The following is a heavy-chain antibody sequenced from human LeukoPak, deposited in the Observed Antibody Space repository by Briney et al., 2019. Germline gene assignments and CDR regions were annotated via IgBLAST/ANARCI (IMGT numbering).Heavy chain of an antibody. D-gene: IGHD3-22*01. V-gene: IGHV3-74*01. CDR1: GFTFSSYW. J-gene: IGHJ5*02. Sequence: GGSLRLSCAASGFTFSSYWMHWVRQAPGKGLVWVSRINSDGSNTSYADSVKGRFMISRDNAKNTLYLQMNSLRAEDTAVYYCAREVGYYDSSGQPAWGQGTLVTVSS. CDR2: INSDGSNT. CDR3: AREVGYYDSSGQPA.